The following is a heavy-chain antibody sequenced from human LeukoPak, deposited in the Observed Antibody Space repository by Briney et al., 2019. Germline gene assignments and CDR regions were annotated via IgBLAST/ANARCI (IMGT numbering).Heavy chain of an antibody. V-gene: IGHV1-2*02. J-gene: IGHJ6*03. CDR2: LNPQTGDT. CDR1: GYAFSAYY. CDR3: AREPYYYYYMDV. Sequence: ASVKVSCKASGYAFSAYYMHWVRQAPGQGLEWMGWLNPQTGDTHFAQKFQGRVTFTRDTSISTAYMAMSRLRSDDTAVYYCAREPYYYYYMDVWGKGTTVTISS.